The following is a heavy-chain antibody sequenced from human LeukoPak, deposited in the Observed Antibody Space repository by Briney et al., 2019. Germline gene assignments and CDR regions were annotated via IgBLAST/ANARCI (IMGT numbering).Heavy chain of an antibody. CDR3: ARRHAMTPRGTCGWFDP. J-gene: IGHJ5*02. V-gene: IGHV4-4*09. CDR1: GGSISRYY. D-gene: IGHD1-26*01. Sequence: PSETLSLTCTVSGGSISRYYWSWIRQPPGKGLEWIGYIYTSGSTNYNPSLKSRVTISVDTSKNQFSLKLSSVTAADTAVYYCARRHAMTPRGTCGWFDPWGQGTLVTVSS. CDR2: IYTSGST.